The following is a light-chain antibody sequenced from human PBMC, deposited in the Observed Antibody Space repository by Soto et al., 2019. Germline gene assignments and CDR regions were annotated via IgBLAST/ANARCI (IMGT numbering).Light chain of an antibody. CDR1: SSDIGVSTF. CDR3: RSYTTSHTLV. CDR2: EVS. V-gene: IGLV2-14*01. Sequence: QSALTQPASVSESPGQSITISCTGTSSDIGVSTFVSWYQQHPGKAPELIIYEVSDRPSGVSHRFSGSKSGNTASLTISGLQAEDEDDYYCRSYTTSHTLVFGGGTKVTVL. J-gene: IGLJ2*01.